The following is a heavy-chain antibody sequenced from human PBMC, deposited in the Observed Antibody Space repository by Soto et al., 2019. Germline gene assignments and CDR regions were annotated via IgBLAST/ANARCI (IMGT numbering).Heavy chain of an antibody. D-gene: IGHD6-19*01. CDR1: GGTFSSYT. J-gene: IGHJ4*02. CDR2: IIPILGIA. Sequence: QVQLVQSGAEVKKPGSSVKVSCKASGGTFSSYTISWVRQAPGQGLEWMGRIIPILGIANYAQKFQGRVTITADKSTSTAYMELSSLRSEDTAVYYRAITPLGSGWYFDYWGQGTLVTVSS. V-gene: IGHV1-69*02. CDR3: AITPLGSGWYFDY.